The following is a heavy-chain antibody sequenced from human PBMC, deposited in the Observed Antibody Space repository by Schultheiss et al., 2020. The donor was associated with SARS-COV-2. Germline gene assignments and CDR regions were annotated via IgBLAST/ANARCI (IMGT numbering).Heavy chain of an antibody. D-gene: IGHD3-10*01. Sequence: GGSLRLSCSASGFTISSFAIHWVRQVPGKGLEHVSAISSNGGSTYYADSVKGRFTISRDNSKNTLYLQMNSLRAEDTAVYYCARGTFGQDGELLPEYYYYYGMDVWGQGTTVTVSS. CDR2: ISSNGGST. J-gene: IGHJ6*02. V-gene: IGHV3-64*04. CDR1: GFTISSFA. CDR3: ARGTFGQDGELLPEYYYYYGMDV.